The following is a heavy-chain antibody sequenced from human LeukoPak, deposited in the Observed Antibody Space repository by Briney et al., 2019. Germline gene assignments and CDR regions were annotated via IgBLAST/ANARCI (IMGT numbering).Heavy chain of an antibody. Sequence: HPGGSLRLSCAASGFTFSSYAMSRVRQAPGKGLEWVSAISGSGGSTYYADCVKGRFTISRDNSKNTLYLQMNSLRAEDTAVYYCAKDSDYGGNSPFDYWGQGTLVTVSS. CDR1: GFTFSSYA. D-gene: IGHD4-23*01. CDR2: ISGSGGST. V-gene: IGHV3-23*01. CDR3: AKDSDYGGNSPFDY. J-gene: IGHJ4*02.